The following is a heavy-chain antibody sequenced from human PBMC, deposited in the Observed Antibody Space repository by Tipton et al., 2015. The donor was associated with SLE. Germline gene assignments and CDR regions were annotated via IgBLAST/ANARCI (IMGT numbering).Heavy chain of an antibody. V-gene: IGHV3-11*01. CDR1: GFTFGDYY. D-gene: IGHD1/OR15-1a*01. CDR3: AREGVNSPDY. J-gene: IGHJ4*02. CDR2: ISSGGSII. Sequence: SLRLSCAASGFTFGDYYMTWIRQAPGKGLEWVSYISSGGSIIYYADSVKGRFTISRDNAKNSLYLQMNSLRAEDTALYYCAREGVNSPDYWGQGTLVTVSS.